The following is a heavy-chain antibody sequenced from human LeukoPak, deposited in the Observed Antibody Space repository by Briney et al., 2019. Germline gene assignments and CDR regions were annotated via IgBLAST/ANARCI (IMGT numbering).Heavy chain of an antibody. J-gene: IGHJ5*02. Sequence: SETLSLTCTVSGGSISSSSYYWGWIRQPPGKGLEWIGYIYYSGSTNYNPSLKSRVTISVDTSKNQFSLKLSSVTAADTAVYYCARGLRVRRDGYNYWFDPWGQGTLVTVSS. CDR1: GGSISSSSYY. CDR3: ARGLRVRRDGYNYWFDP. CDR2: IYYSGST. D-gene: IGHD5-24*01. V-gene: IGHV4-61*05.